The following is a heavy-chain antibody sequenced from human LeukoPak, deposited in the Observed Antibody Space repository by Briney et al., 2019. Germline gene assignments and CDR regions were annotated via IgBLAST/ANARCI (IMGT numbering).Heavy chain of an antibody. CDR2: IYHSGST. J-gene: IGHJ4*02. D-gene: IGHD6-19*01. CDR1: GYSISSGYY. CDR3: AKNIGIAVAGNDY. V-gene: IGHV4-38-2*01. Sequence: SETLSLTCAVSGYSISSGYYWGWIRQPPGKGLEWIGSIYHSGSTYYNPSLKSRVTISVDTSKNQFSLKLSFVTAADTAVYYCAKNIGIAVAGNDYWGQGTLVSVSS.